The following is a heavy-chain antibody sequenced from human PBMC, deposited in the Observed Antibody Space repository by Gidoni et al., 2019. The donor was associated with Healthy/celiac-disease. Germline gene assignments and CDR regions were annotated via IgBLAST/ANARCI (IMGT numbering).Heavy chain of an antibody. CDR3: ARDRSSGWPYDAFDI. CDR2: IWYDGSNK. D-gene: IGHD6-19*01. J-gene: IGHJ3*02. V-gene: IGHV3-33*01. Sequence: QVQLVESGGGVVQPGRSLRLSCAASGFTFSSYGMHWVRQAPGKGLEGVAVIWYDGSNKYEADSVKGRFTISRDNSKNTLYLQMNSLRAEDTAVYYCARDRSSGWPYDAFDIWGQGTMVTVSS. CDR1: GFTFSSYG.